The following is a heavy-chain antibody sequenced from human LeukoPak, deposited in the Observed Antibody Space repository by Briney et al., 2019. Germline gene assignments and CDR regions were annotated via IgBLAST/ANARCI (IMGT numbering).Heavy chain of an antibody. V-gene: IGHV3-23*01. CDR1: GGTFSSYA. CDR2: ISGSGGST. J-gene: IGHJ4*02. Sequence: ASVKVSCKASGGTFSSYAMSWVRQAPGKGLEWVSAISGSGGSTYYADSVKGRFTISRDNSKNTLYLQMNSLRAEDTAVYYCAKGGGGVVVVPAAIDYFDYWGQGTLVTVSS. D-gene: IGHD2-2*01. CDR3: AKGGGGVVVVPAAIDYFDY.